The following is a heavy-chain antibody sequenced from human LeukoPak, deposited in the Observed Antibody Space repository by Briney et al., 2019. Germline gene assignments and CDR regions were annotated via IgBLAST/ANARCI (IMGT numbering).Heavy chain of an antibody. CDR3: ATVDYYYYGMDV. CDR1: GGSISSSSYY. Sequence: SETLSLTCTVSGGSISSSSYYWGWICQPPGKGLGWIGSVYYSGSTYYNPSLKSRVTISVDTSKNQFSLKLSSVTAADTAVYYCATVDYYYYGMDVWGQGTTVTVSS. V-gene: IGHV4-39*01. CDR2: VYYSGST. J-gene: IGHJ6*02.